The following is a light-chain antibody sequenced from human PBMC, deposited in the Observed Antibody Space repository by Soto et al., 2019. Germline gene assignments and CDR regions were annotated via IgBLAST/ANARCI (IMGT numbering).Light chain of an antibody. CDR1: QDIRNF. J-gene: IGKJ3*01. Sequence: DIQMTQSPTSLSASVGDRVTITCRASQDIRNFVAWYQQKPGKAPKLLNYAASTLQSGVPSRFSGSGSGTDFPLTITRLQPEAVATYSRQKYSSVPVFGPGTKVEIK. V-gene: IGKV1-27*01. CDR2: AAS. CDR3: QKYSSVPV.